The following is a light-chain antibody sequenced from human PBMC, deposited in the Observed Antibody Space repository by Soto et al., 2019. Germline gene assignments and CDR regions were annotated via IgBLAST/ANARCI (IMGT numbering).Light chain of an antibody. J-gene: IGLJ1*01. CDR2: DVN. V-gene: IGLV2-14*03. CDR3: SSFTCMTAYV. Sequence: QSALTQPASASGSPGQTIAISCSGTSSNVGSYTSVSWYQHYPGTATNLMIHDVNNPPSGISDRFSCSKSGNTSSPTISGLHAEEAADYYGSSFTCMTAYVFGTGTKLTVL. CDR1: SSNVGSYTS.